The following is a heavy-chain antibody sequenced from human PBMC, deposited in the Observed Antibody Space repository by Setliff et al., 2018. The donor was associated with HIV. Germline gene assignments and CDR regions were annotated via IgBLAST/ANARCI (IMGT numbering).Heavy chain of an antibody. CDR2: IWYDGSNK. CDR3: ARLAHPRYSGNYYGTSAGTFDY. J-gene: IGHJ4*02. Sequence: GGSLRLSCAASGFTFSSNGMHWVRQAPGKGLEWVAVIWYDGSNKYYADSVKGRFTISRDNAKNSLFLQMNSLRAEDTAVYYCARLAHPRYSGNYYGTSAGTFDYWGQGTLVTVSS. V-gene: IGHV3-33*01. CDR1: GFTFSSNG. D-gene: IGHD1-26*01.